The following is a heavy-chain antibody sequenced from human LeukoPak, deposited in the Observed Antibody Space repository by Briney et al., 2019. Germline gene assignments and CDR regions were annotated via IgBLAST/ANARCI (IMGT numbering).Heavy chain of an antibody. J-gene: IGHJ4*02. CDR2: INHSGST. CDR3: ARGEVGVPAAPYYFDY. Sequence: SETLSLTCAVYVGSFRGYYWSWIRQPPGKGVEWVGEINHSGSTNYNPSLKSRVTISVDTSKNQFSLKLSSVTAADTAVYYCARGEVGVPAAPYYFDYWGQGTLVTVSS. CDR1: VGSFRGYY. V-gene: IGHV4-34*01. D-gene: IGHD2-2*01.